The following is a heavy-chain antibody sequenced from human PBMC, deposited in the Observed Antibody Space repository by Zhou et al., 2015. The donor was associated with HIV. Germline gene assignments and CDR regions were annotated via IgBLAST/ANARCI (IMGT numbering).Heavy chain of an antibody. V-gene: IGHV1-69*01. CDR3: ARTPYYYDSSGPPGRIYWFDP. J-gene: IGHJ5*02. Sequence: QVQLVQSGAEVKKPGSSVKVSCKASGGTFSSYAISWVRQAPGQGLEWMGGIIPIFGTANYAQKFQGRVTITADESTSTAYMELSSLRSEDTAVYYCARTPYYYDSSGPPGRIYWFDPWGQGTLVTVSS. CDR2: IIPIFGTA. CDR1: GGTFSSYA. D-gene: IGHD3-22*01.